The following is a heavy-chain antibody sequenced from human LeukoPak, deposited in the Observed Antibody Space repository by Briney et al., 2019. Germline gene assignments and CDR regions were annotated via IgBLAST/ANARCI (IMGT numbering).Heavy chain of an antibody. CDR1: GFTFSSYE. CDR2: ISSSSSYI. CDR3: AREVDTAMDSFDY. V-gene: IGHV3-21*01. J-gene: IGHJ4*02. Sequence: GGSLRLSCAASGFTFSSYEMNWVRQAPGKGLEWVSSISSSSSYIYYADSVKGRFTISRDNAKNSLYLQMNSLRAEDTAVYYCAREVDTAMDSFDYWGQGTLVTVSS. D-gene: IGHD5-18*01.